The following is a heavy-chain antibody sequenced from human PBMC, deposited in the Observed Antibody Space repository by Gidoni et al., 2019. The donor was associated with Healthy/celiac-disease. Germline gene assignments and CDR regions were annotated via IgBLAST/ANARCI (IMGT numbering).Heavy chain of an antibody. CDR1: GCTFSNAW. V-gene: IGHV3-15*01. CDR3: TTSRGLDFDY. CDR2: IKSKTDGGTT. D-gene: IGHD5-12*01. J-gene: IGHJ4*02. Sequence: EVQLVASGGGLVKTGGSLRLSCAASGCTFSNAWMRWVRQAPGKGREWVGRIKSKTDGGTTDYAAPVKGRFTISRDDSKNTLYLQMNSLKTEDTAVYYCTTSRGLDFDYWGQGTLVTVSS.